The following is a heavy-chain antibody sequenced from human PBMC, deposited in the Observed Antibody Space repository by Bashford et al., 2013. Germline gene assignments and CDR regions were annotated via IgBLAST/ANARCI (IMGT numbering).Heavy chain of an antibody. CDR2: IIPIPKIL. CDR1: GGTFSSYA. CDR3: AIRVAAYSSSSAVNYYFDS. D-gene: IGHD6-6*01. Sequence: VASVKVSCKASGGTFSSYAISWVRQAPGQGLEWMGGIIPIPKILNYAQKFQGRVTFTADKSTSTAYMELSSLRSEDTAVYYCAIRVAAYSSSSAVNYYFDSWGQGTLVTVSS. J-gene: IGHJ4*02. V-gene: IGHV1-69*10.